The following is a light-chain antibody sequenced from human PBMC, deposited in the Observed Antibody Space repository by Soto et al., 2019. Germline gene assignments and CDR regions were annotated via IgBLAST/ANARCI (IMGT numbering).Light chain of an antibody. CDR1: SSDVGAYNY. V-gene: IGLV2-8*01. Sequence: QSALTQPPSASGSPGQSVTISCTGTSSDVGAYNYVSWYQQYPGKAPKLMIYEVSKRPSGVPDRFSGSKSGKTASLTVSGLHPEDEADYYCSSSGSSTFGVFGGGTKLTVL. CDR3: SSSGSSTFGV. CDR2: EVS. J-gene: IGLJ2*01.